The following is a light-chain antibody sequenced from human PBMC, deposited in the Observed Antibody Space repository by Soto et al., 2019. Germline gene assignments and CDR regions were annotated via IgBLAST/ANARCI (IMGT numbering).Light chain of an antibody. CDR1: TPNIGSNY. CDR3: AAWDDSLRSVV. Sequence: QAVVTQTPSTSGAPGQRVFISCSGSTPNIGSNYVYWYQQFPGAAPKLLILRNDQRPSGVPDRFSASKSGTSASLAINGLRSEDEAHYHCAAWDDSLRSVVFGGGTKLTVL. J-gene: IGLJ2*01. CDR2: RND. V-gene: IGLV1-47*01.